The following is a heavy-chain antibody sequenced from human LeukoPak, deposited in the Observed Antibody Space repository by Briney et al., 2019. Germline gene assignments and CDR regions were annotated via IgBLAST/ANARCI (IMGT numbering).Heavy chain of an antibody. CDR1: GYTFTSYG. J-gene: IGHJ3*02. Sequence: GASVKVSCKASGYTFTSYGISWVRQAPGQGLEWMGWISAYNGNTNYAQKLQGRVTMTTDTSTSTAYMELRSLRSDDTAVYYCARARDVSRARQPLDAFDIWGQGTMVTVSS. CDR2: ISAYNGNT. V-gene: IGHV1-18*01. D-gene: IGHD5/OR15-5a*01. CDR3: ARARDVSRARQPLDAFDI.